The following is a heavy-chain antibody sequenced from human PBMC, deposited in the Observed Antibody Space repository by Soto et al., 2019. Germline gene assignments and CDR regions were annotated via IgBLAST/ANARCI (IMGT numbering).Heavy chain of an antibody. CDR3: ARAPVQVSWFDP. J-gene: IGHJ5*02. Sequence: SETLSLTCTVSGGSISSYYWSWIRQPPGKGLEWIGYIYYSGSTNYNPSLKSRVTISVDTSKNQFSLKLSSVTAADTAVYYCARAPVQVSWFDPWGQGTLVTVSS. CDR2: IYYSGST. CDR1: GGSISSYY. D-gene: IGHD1-1*01. V-gene: IGHV4-59*01.